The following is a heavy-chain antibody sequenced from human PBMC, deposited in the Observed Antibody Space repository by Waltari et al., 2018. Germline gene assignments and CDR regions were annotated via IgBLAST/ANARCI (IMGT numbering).Heavy chain of an antibody. Sequence: QAQLQESGPGLVKPSQTLSLICTVSGGSMSSDTYWWTWIRQPAGKGLECVGRIYSRGTTNYNPSLEMRVTISLDTSKNQFSLRLRSVTAADTAIYYCTRGGAPDANWFDPWGQGTLVTVSS. CDR2: IYSRGTT. CDR1: GGSMSSDTYW. D-gene: IGHD2-2*01. CDR3: TRGGAPDANWFDP. J-gene: IGHJ5*02. V-gene: IGHV4-61*02.